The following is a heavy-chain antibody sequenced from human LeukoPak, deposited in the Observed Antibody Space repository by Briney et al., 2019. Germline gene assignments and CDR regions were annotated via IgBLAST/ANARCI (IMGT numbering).Heavy chain of an antibody. V-gene: IGHV4-59*01. J-gene: IGHJ4*02. CDR1: GGSISGYK. D-gene: IGHD3-3*01. CDR2: IYDSGNT. Sequence: SETLSLTCVVSGGSISGYKWIWVRRPPGKALEWIGYIYDSGNTNYSPPLKSRITISVDTSKNQFSLNLTSVTAADTAIYYCARFWSGFDHWGQGTQATVSS. CDR3: ARFWSGFDH.